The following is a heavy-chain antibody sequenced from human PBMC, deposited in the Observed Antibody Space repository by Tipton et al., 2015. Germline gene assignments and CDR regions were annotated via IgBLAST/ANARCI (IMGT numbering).Heavy chain of an antibody. CDR3: ARGRALAIPIPDEKYFDL. D-gene: IGHD2-21*01. Sequence: TLSLTCAVSGGSISSSNWWSWIRQPPGKGPEWIGSIYYSGSTYYNPSLKSRVTMSVDMSKNQISLHLKSVTAADTAVYYCARGRALAIPIPDEKYFDLWGQGTLVTVSS. V-gene: IGHV4-4*02. CDR2: IYYSGST. J-gene: IGHJ4*01. CDR1: GGSISSSNW.